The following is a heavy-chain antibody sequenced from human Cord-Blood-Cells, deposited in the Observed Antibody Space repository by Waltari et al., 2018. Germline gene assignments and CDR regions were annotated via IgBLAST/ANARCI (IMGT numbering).Heavy chain of an antibody. Sequence: GESGGGVVQPGRSLRLSCAASGFTFSSYGMHWVRQAPGKGLEWVTVIWYDGSNKYYADSVKGRFTISRDNSKNTLYLQMNSLRAEDTAMYDCAKDLGNYFDYWGQGTLVTVSS. V-gene: IGHV3-30*18. D-gene: IGHD7-27*01. CDR2: IWYDGSNK. CDR1: GFTFSSYG. CDR3: AKDLGNYFDY. J-gene: IGHJ4*02.